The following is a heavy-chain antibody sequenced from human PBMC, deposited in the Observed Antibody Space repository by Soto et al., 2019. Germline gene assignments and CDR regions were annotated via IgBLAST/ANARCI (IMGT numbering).Heavy chain of an antibody. J-gene: IGHJ4*02. CDR1: GYSISSGYY. Sequence: SETLSLTCAVSGYSISSGYYWGWIRQPPGKGLEWIGSIYHSGSTYYNPSLKSRLTISVDTSKNQFSLRLNSVTAADTALYYCARDGGRLGPDFEYWGQGTLVTVSS. D-gene: IGHD1-26*01. V-gene: IGHV4-38-2*02. CDR3: ARDGGRLGPDFEY. CDR2: IYHSGST.